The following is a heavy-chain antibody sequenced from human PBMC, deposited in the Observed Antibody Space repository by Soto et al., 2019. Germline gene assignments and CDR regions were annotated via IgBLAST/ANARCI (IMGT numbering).Heavy chain of an antibody. J-gene: IGHJ4*02. CDR3: AHRVLRTVFGLVTTTAIYFDF. V-gene: IGHV2-5*02. CDR1: GFSLTTSGVG. CDR2: IYWDDDK. Sequence: QITLNESGPPVVRPTETLTLTCRFSGFSLTTSGVGVGWIRQSPGKAPEWLALIYWDDDKRDSASLKSRLTNNKDTSKNQVVLTVSDLDPTDTATYYCAHRVLRTVFGLVTTTAIYFDFWGQGTPVAVSS. D-gene: IGHD3-3*01.